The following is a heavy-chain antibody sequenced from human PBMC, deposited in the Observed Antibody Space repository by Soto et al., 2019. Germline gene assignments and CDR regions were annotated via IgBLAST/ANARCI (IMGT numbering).Heavy chain of an antibody. Sequence: SETLSLTFTVSVGSISSYYWSWIRHPAGKGLEWIGRIYTSGSTNYNPSLKSRVTMSLDTSKNQFSLKLSSVTAADPAVYYCARIERGDYYGMDVWGQGITVTVYS. V-gene: IGHV4-4*07. CDR2: IYTSGST. D-gene: IGHD3-16*01. CDR3: ARIERGDYYGMDV. J-gene: IGHJ6*01. CDR1: VGSISSYY.